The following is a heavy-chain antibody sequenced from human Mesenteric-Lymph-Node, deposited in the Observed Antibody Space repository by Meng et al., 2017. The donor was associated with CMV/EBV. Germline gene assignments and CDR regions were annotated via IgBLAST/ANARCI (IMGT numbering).Heavy chain of an antibody. Sequence: SPIIPFAASGFTLSSYGMHRVRQAPGQGLEWVAFIRYDGSNKYYADSVKGRFTISRDNSKNTLYLHMSSLRAEDTAVYYCARELRITIFGVDNIDAFDIWGQGTMVTVSS. V-gene: IGHV3-30*02. J-gene: IGHJ3*02. CDR3: ARELRITIFGVDNIDAFDI. CDR2: IRYDGSNK. CDR1: GFTLSSYG. D-gene: IGHD3-3*01.